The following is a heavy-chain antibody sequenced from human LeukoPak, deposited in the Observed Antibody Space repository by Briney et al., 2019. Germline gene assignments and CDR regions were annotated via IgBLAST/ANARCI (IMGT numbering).Heavy chain of an antibody. J-gene: IGHJ4*02. CDR3: ARAAPWEPFDY. CDR2: ISSSSSTI. CDR1: GFTFSSYS. Sequence: PGGSLRLSCAASGFTFSSYSMNWVRQAPGKGLEWVSYISSSSSTIYYADSVKGRFTISRDNAKNSLYLQMNSLRAEDTAVYYCARAAPWEPFDYWGQGTLVTVSS. V-gene: IGHV3-48*01. D-gene: IGHD1-26*01.